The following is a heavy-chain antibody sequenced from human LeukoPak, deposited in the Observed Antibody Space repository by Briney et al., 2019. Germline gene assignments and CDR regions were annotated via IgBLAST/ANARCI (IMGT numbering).Heavy chain of an antibody. CDR1: GFTFSSYE. J-gene: IGHJ4*02. CDR3: ANREYHLPALY. CDR2: ISSSGFTI. Sequence: GGSLRLSCSASGFTFSSYEINWVRQAPGKGLEWVSYISSSGFTIHYADSLKGRFAMSRDNAKNSLYLQMNSLRAEDTAVYYCANREYHLPALYWGQGTLVTVSS. D-gene: IGHD2-2*01. V-gene: IGHV3-48*03.